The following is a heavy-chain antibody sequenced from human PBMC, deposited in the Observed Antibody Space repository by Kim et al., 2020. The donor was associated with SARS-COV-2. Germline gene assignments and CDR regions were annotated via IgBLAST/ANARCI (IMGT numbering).Heavy chain of an antibody. CDR3: TNKGDY. Sequence: GGSLRLSCAASGFTSSRYWMAWVRQAPGKGLEWVANISPDGSAKYHVDSVKGRFTISRDNAKNSLYLQMNSLRAEDTALYFCTNKGDYWGQGILVTVSS. J-gene: IGHJ4*02. V-gene: IGHV3-7*01. CDR1: GFTSSRYW. CDR2: ISPDGSAK.